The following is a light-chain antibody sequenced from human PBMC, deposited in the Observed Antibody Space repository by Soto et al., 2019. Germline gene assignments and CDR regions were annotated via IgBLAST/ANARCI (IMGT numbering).Light chain of an antibody. J-gene: IGKJ5*01. V-gene: IGKV1-39*01. Sequence: DIQRTRSPSSLSASVGDRVTITCRASQSISSYLNWYQQKPGKAPKLLIYAASSLQSGVPSRFSGSGSGTDFTLTISSLQPEDFATYYCQQSYSTPPTFGQGTRLEIK. CDR3: QQSYSTPPT. CDR2: AAS. CDR1: QSISSY.